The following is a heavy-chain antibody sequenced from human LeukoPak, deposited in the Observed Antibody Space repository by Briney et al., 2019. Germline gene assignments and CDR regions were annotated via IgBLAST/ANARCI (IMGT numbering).Heavy chain of an antibody. Sequence: GGSLRLSCAASGFTFSSYAMSWVRQATGQGLEWMGWMNPNSGNTGYAQKFQGRVTMTRNTSISTAYMELSSLRSEDTAVYYCARGSYYGDTTANWFDPWGQGTLVTVSS. CDR1: GFTFSSYA. D-gene: IGHD4-17*01. CDR2: MNPNSGNT. CDR3: ARGSYYGDTTANWFDP. V-gene: IGHV1-8*02. J-gene: IGHJ5*02.